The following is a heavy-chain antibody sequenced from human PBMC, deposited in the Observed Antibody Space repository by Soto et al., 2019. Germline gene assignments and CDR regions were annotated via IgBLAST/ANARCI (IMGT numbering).Heavy chain of an antibody. CDR2: IYHSGST. CDR1: GYSISSGYY. Sequence: SETLSLTYTVSGYSISSGYYWGWIRQPPGKGLEWIGSIYHSGSTYYNPSLKSRVTISVDTSKNQFSLKLSSVTAADTAVYYCARDIVSGGDYYYYYGMDVWGQGTTVTVSS. J-gene: IGHJ6*02. V-gene: IGHV4-38-2*02. CDR3: ARDIVSGGDYYYYYGMDV. D-gene: IGHD3-16*01.